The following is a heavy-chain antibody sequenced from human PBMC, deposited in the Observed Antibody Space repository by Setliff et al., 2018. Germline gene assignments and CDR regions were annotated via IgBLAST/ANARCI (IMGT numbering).Heavy chain of an antibody. J-gene: IGHJ6*03. CDR1: GASIISDSYY. D-gene: IGHD6-19*01. CDR3: ARQTADTFHYYYMDV. CDR2: VHYSGDT. Sequence: LSLTCTVSGASIISDSYYWGWIRQPPGKGLEWIGTVHYSGDTYYNPSLESRTTISVDTSKNQFSLSLSSVTAADTAVYYCARQTADTFHYYYMDVWGKGTTVTVSS. V-gene: IGHV4-39*01.